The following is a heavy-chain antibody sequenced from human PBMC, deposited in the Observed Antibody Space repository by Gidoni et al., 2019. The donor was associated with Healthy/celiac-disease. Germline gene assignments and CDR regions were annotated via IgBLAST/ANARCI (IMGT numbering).Heavy chain of an antibody. CDR3: ARLNGYSSSNYYYYGMDV. Sequence: EVQLVQSGAEVKKPGASLTISCKGSGYSFTSYWSGWVRQMPRKGLEWMGIIYPGDSDTRYSPSFQGQVTISADKSISTAYLQWSSLKASDTAMYYCARLNGYSSSNYYYYGMDVWGQGTTVTVSS. CDR2: IYPGDSDT. J-gene: IGHJ6*02. V-gene: IGHV5-51*01. CDR1: GYSFTSYW. D-gene: IGHD6-6*01.